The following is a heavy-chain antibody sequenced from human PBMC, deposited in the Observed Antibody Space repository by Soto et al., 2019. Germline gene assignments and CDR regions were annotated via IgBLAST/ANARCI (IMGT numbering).Heavy chain of an antibody. D-gene: IGHD2-2*01. CDR3: ARRYCSSTSCLNWFDP. J-gene: IGHJ5*02. CDR1: GGSISSGDYY. V-gene: IGHV4-30-4*01. Sequence: QVQLQESGPGLVKPSQTLSLTCTVSGGSISSGDYYWSWIRQPPGKGLEWIGYIYYSGSTYYNPSLKSRVTISVDTSKNQFSLKLSSVTAADTAVYYCARRYCSSTSCLNWFDPWGQGTLVTVSS. CDR2: IYYSGST.